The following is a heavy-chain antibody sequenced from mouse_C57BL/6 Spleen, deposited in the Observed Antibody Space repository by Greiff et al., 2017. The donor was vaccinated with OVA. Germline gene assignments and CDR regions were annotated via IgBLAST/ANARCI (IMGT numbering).Heavy chain of an antibody. Sequence: QVQLQQPGAELVMPGASVKLSCKASGYTFTSYWMHWVKQRPGQGLEWIGEIDPSDSYTNYNQKFKGKSTLTVDKSSSTAYMQLSSLTSEDSAVYYSARLLRGVAGYFDYWGQGTTLTVSS. V-gene: IGHV1-69*01. CDR3: ARLLRGVAGYFDY. CDR1: GYTFTSYW. CDR2: IDPSDSYT. D-gene: IGHD1-1*01. J-gene: IGHJ2*01.